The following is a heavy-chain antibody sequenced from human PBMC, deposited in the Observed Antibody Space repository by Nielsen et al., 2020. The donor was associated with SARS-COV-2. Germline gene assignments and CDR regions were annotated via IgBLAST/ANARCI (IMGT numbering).Heavy chain of an antibody. J-gene: IGHJ6*02. V-gene: IGHV3-21*04. Sequence: GESLKISCAASGFTFSSYSMNWVRQAPGKGLEWVSSISSSSSYIYYADSVKGRFTISRDNAKNSLYLQMNSLRAEDTALYYCAKDGVTIFGVVINKYGMDVWGQGTTVTVSS. CDR2: ISSSSSYI. D-gene: IGHD3-3*01. CDR1: GFTFSSYS. CDR3: AKDGVTIFGVVINKYGMDV.